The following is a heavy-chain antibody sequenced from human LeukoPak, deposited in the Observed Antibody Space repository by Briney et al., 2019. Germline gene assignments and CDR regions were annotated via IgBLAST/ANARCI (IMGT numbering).Heavy chain of an antibody. V-gene: IGHV4-34*01. CDR3: ARGRAKEPFDY. Sequence: SETLSLTCAVYGGSFSGYYWSWIRQPPGKGLEWIGEINHSGSTNYNPSLKSRVTISVDTSKNQFSLKLSSVTAADTAVYYCARGRAKEPFDYWGQGTLVTVSS. CDR2: INHSGST. CDR1: GGSFSGYY. J-gene: IGHJ4*02. D-gene: IGHD1-14*01.